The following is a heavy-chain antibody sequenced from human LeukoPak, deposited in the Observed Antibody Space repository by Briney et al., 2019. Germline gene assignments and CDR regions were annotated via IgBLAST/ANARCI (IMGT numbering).Heavy chain of an antibody. J-gene: IGHJ5*01. V-gene: IGHV3-21*01. CDR3: ARDSVRFLENNWFGS. D-gene: IGHD3-3*01. Sequence: GGSLRLSCEASGFTFNSYTMNWVRQSPGKGLEWISSVTGNSNYIFYADSVKGRFTVSRDNANNSVSLQMNNLRVEDAAVYYCARDSVRFLENNWFGSWGQGSLVSVSS. CDR1: GFTFNSYT. CDR2: VTGNSNYI.